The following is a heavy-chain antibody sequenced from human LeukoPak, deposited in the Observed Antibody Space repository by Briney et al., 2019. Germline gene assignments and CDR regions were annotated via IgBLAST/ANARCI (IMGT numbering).Heavy chain of an antibody. CDR2: IYSGGST. Sequence: GGSLRHSCAASGFTVSSNYMSWVRQAPGKGLEWVSVIYSGGSTYYADSVKGRFTISRDNSKNTLYLQMNSLRAEDPAVYYCARDGYCSSTSCYTGFWYFDYWGQGTLVTVSS. J-gene: IGHJ4*02. V-gene: IGHV3-66*02. CDR1: GFTVSSNY. CDR3: ARDGYCSSTSCYTGFWYFDY. D-gene: IGHD2-2*02.